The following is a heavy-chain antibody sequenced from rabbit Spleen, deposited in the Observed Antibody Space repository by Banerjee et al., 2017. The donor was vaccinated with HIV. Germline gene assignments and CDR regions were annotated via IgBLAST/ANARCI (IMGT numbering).Heavy chain of an antibody. CDR2: VYAGSSGST. Sequence: QSLEESGGGLVKPGASLTLTCKASGFSFNSGYDMCWVRQAPGKGLEWIACVYAGSSGSTYSATWAKGRFTITSNTNQNTLTLQMTSLTAADTATYFCARANSFDYLSLWGPGTLVTVS. CDR3: ARANSFDYLSL. CDR1: GFSFNSGYD. J-gene: IGHJ4*01. D-gene: IGHD6-1*01. V-gene: IGHV1S40*01.